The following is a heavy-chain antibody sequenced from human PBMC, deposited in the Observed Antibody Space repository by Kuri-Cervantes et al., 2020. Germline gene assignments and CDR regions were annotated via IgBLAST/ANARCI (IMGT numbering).Heavy chain of an antibody. CDR3: ARGGKGGWYTPFDY. V-gene: IGHV3-30-3*01. J-gene: IGHJ4*02. CDR1: GFTFSSYA. CDR2: ISYDGSNK. Sequence: GGSLRLSCTAPGFTFSSYAMHWVRQAPGKGLEWVAVISYDGSNKYYADSVKGRFTISRDNSKNTLYLQMNSLRAEDTAVYYCARGGKGGWYTPFDYWGQGTLVTVSS. D-gene: IGHD6-19*01.